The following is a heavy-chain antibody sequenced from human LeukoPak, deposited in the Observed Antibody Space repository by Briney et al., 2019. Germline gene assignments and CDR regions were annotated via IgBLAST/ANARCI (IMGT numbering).Heavy chain of an antibody. J-gene: IGHJ5*02. CDR2: IYYTGST. V-gene: IGHV4-39*01. Sequence: SETLSLTCSVSGGSISSNSYSWGWIRQPPRKGLEWIGSIYYTGSTYYNPSLKSRVTISVDTSKNQFSLKLSSVTAADTAVYYCARRKLLWFGELLVVSWFDPWGQGTLVTASS. CDR3: ARRKLLWFGELLVVSWFDP. D-gene: IGHD3-10*01. CDR1: GGSISSNSYS.